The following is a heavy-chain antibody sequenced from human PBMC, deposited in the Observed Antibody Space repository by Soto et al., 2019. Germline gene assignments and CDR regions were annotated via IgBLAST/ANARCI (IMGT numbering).Heavy chain of an antibody. CDR3: ARDLGYYDSSGYFDY. CDR1: GFTFSDYY. D-gene: IGHD3-22*01. J-gene: IGHJ4*02. V-gene: IGHV3-11*01. CDR2: ISSSDTII. Sequence: GSLRLSCAASGFTFSDYYMSWIRQAPGKGLEWVSYISSSDTIIYYADSVKGRFTISRDNAKNSLYLQMNSLRAEDTAVYYCARDLGYYDSSGYFDYWGQGTLVTV.